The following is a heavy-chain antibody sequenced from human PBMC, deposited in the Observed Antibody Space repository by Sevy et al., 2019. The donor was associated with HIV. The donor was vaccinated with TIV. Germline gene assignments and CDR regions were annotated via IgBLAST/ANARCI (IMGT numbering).Heavy chain of an antibody. D-gene: IGHD6-25*01. V-gene: IGHV3-30-3*01. J-gene: IGHJ4*02. CDR2: ISHDGNKK. Sequence: GGSLRLSCAASEVTFSNYAMHWVRQAPGKGLEWVAVISHDGNKKYYADSVKGRFTISRDNSKNTLFLQMNSLRSEDTAMYHCARDTYTSGPPRMDHWGQGTLVTVSS. CDR3: ARDTYTSGPPRMDH. CDR1: EVTFSNYA.